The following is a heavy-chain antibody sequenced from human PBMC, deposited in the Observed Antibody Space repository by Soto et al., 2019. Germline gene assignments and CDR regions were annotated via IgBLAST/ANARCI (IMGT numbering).Heavy chain of an antibody. CDR3: ARVSGSSRMYYFDY. V-gene: IGHV3-21*01. J-gene: IGHJ4*02. Sequence: EVQLVESGGGLVKPGGSLRRSCAASGFTFSSYSMNWVRQAPGKGLEWVSSISSSSSYIYYADSVKGRFTISRDNAKNSLYLQLNSLRAEDTAVYYCARVSGSSRMYYFDYWGQGTLVTVSS. D-gene: IGHD6-19*01. CDR2: ISSSSSYI. CDR1: GFTFSSYS.